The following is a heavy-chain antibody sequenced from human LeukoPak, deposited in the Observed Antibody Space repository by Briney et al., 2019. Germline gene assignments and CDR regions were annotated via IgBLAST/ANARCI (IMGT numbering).Heavy chain of an antibody. J-gene: IGHJ5*02. V-gene: IGHV1-69*05. CDR3: ARDPHLTVGTVTTTGDEYT. D-gene: IGHD1-1*01. CDR2: IIPIFGTA. CDR1: GGTFSSYA. Sequence: SVKVSCKASGGTFSSYAISWVRQAPGQGLGWMGRIIPIFGTANYAQKFQGRVTITTDESTSTAYMELSSLRSEDTAVYYCARDPHLTVGTVTTTGDEYTWGRGTLVTVSS.